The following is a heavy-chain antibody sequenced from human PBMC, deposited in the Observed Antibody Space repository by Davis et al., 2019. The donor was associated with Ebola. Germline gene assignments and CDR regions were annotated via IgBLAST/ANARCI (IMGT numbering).Heavy chain of an antibody. V-gene: IGHV1-18*01. D-gene: IGHD6-6*01. CDR3: ARDPSSSSSLYYYYGMDV. CDR2: ISAYNGNT. J-gene: IGHJ6*02. CDR1: GGTFSSYA. Sequence: AASVKVSCKASGGTFSSYAISWVRQAPGQGLEWMGWISAYNGNTNYAQKLQGRVTMTTDTSTSTAHMELRSLRSDDTAVYYCARDPSSSSSLYYYYGMDVWGQGTTVTVSS.